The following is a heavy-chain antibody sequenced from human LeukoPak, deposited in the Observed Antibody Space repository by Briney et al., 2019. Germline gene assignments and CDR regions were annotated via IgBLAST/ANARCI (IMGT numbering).Heavy chain of an antibody. V-gene: IGHV4-4*07. J-gene: IGHJ4*02. CDR3: AKDLRYSGSYRSGNY. CDR2: IYTSGST. Sequence: SETLSLTCTVSGGSISSYYWSWIRQPAGKGLEWIGRIYTSGSTNYNPSLKSRVTMSVDTSENQFSLKLSSVTAEDTAVYYCAKDLRYSGSYRSGNYWGQGTLVTVSS. CDR1: GGSISSYY. D-gene: IGHD1-26*01.